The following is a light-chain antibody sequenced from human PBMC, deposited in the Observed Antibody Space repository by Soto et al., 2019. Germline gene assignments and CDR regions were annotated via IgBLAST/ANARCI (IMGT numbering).Light chain of an antibody. CDR3: QDYGPAPWT. J-gene: IGKJ1*01. V-gene: IGKV3-20*01. CDR2: AAS. Sequence: IVLTQSAGTLSLSPGERVTLSCRASQTVRSNYLAWFQQRPGQAPWLLIYAASTKAAGVPDTFSGSGSGTDFSLTINRLEPEDFAVYYCQDYGPAPWTFGQGTKVEI. CDR1: QTVRSNY.